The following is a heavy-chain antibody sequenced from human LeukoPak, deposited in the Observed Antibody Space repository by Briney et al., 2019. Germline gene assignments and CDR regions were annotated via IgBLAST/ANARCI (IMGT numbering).Heavy chain of an antibody. J-gene: IGHJ6*03. Sequence: PSETLSLTCTVSGGSISSYYWSWIRQPPGNGLEWIGYIYYSGSTNYNPSLKSRVTISLDTSKNQFSLKLSSVTAADTAVYYCARRYDSSLYYYYYMDVWGKGTTVTVSS. CDR1: GGSISSYY. CDR3: ARRYDSSLYYYYYMDV. CDR2: IYYSGST. D-gene: IGHD3-22*01. V-gene: IGHV4-59*08.